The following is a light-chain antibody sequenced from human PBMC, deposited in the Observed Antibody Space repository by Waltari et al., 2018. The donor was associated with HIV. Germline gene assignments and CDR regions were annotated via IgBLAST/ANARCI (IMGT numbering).Light chain of an antibody. CDR1: TSNIGAGYD. CDR3: QSYDSSLSVNWV. Sequence: QSVLTQPPSVSGAPGQRVTISCTGITSNIGAGYDVHWYQHLPGTAPKLLIYGNNNRPSGVPDRFSGARSGTSSSLAITGLQADDEAVYYCQSYDSSLSVNWVFGGGTKLTVL. V-gene: IGLV1-40*01. J-gene: IGLJ3*02. CDR2: GNN.